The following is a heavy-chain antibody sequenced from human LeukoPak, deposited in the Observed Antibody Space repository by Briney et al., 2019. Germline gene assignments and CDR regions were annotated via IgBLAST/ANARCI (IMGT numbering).Heavy chain of an antibody. J-gene: IGHJ4*02. CDR3: AKEVGYSYGRYHFDY. Sequence: PGGSLRLSCAASGFTFSNYAVSWVRQAPGKGLEWVSAISGSGGSTYYADSVKGRFTISRDNSKNTLYLQMNSLRAEDTAVYYCAKEVGYSYGRYHFDYWGQGTLVTVSS. D-gene: IGHD5-18*01. V-gene: IGHV3-23*01. CDR2: ISGSGGST. CDR1: GFTFSNYA.